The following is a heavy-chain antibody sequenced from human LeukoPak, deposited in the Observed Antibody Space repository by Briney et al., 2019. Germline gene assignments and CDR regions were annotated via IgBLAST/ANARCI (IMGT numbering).Heavy chain of an antibody. D-gene: IGHD6-13*01. V-gene: IGHV1-69*13. Sequence: SVKVSCKASGGTFSSYAISWVRQAPGQGLEWMGGIIPIFGTANYAQKFQGRVTITADESTSTAYMELSSLRSEDTAVYYCATRAYSSSWDLFDCWGQGTLVTVSS. CDR3: ATRAYSSSWDLFDC. J-gene: IGHJ4*02. CDR2: IIPIFGTA. CDR1: GGTFSSYA.